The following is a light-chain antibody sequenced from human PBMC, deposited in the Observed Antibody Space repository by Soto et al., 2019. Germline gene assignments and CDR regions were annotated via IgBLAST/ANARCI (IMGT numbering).Light chain of an antibody. CDR3: QQLYSYPYT. CDR2: VAS. J-gene: IGKJ2*01. Sequence: DIQLTQSPSFLSASVGDRVTITCRASQGISTYLAWYQQKSGKAPKLLIYVASTLQSGVPSRFSGSGYGTEFTVRISSLQTEDLAIYYCQQLYSYPYTFGQGTKLEI. CDR1: QGISTY. V-gene: IGKV1-9*01.